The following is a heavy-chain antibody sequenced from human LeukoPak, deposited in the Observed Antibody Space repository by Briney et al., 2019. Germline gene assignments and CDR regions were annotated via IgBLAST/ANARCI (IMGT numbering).Heavy chain of an antibody. D-gene: IGHD4-23*01. V-gene: IGHV4-34*01. CDR2: INHSGST. CDR3: ARGRWPGDAFDI. Sequence: SETQSLTCAVYGGSFSGYYWSWIRQPPGKGLEWIGEINHSGSTNYNPSLKSRVTISVDTSKNQFSLKLSSVTAADTAVYYCARGRWPGDAFDIRGQGTMVTVSS. CDR1: GGSFSGYY. J-gene: IGHJ3*02.